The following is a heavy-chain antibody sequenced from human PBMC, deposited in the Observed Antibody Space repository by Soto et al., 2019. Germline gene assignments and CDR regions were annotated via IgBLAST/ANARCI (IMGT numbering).Heavy chain of an antibody. CDR1: GFTFSNAW. CDR2: IKSKTDGGTT. V-gene: IGHV3-15*01. J-gene: IGHJ4*02. CDR3: TTASCGGDCYPGYIDY. Sequence: EVQLVESGGGLVKPGGSLRLSCAASGFTFSNAWMSWVRQAPGKGLEWVSRIKSKTDGGTTDYAAPVKGRFTISRDDSKNTLYLQMNSLKTEDTAVYYCTTASCGGDCYPGYIDYWGQGTLVTVSS. D-gene: IGHD2-21*01.